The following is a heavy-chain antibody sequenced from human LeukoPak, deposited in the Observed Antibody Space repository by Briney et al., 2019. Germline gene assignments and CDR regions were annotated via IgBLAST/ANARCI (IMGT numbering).Heavy chain of an antibody. CDR2: IYYSGST. D-gene: IGHD1-26*01. V-gene: IGHV4-61*08. J-gene: IGHJ4*02. Sequence: SETLSLTCTVSGGSISSGGYYWSWIRQPPGKGLEWIGYIYYSGSTNYNPSLKSRVTISVDTSKNQFSLKLSSVTAADTAVYYCARFARRGSYIDYWGQGTLVTVSS. CDR1: GGSISSGGYY. CDR3: ARFARRGSYIDY.